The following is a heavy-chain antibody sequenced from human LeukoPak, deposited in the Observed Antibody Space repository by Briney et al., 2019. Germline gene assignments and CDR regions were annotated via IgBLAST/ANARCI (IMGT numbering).Heavy chain of an antibody. CDR3: AKAVDFWSGYYNY. D-gene: IGHD3-3*01. V-gene: IGHV3-23*01. J-gene: IGHJ4*02. CDR2: IRGSGVGT. Sequence: TGGSLRLSCAASGVTFNSYAMSWVRQAPERGLEWVSAIRGSGVGTYYADSVKGRFTISRDNSKNTLYLQMNSLRAEDTAVYYCAKAVDFWSGYYNYWGQGTLVTVSS. CDR1: GVTFNSYA.